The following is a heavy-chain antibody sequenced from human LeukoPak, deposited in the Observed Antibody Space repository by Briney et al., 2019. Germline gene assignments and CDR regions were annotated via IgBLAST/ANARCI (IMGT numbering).Heavy chain of an antibody. V-gene: IGHV5-51*01. CDR2: IYPGDSNP. D-gene: IGHD3-10*01. CDR3: ARRGESDFDY. Sequence: GESLKISCKASGYSFTNYLIVWVRQMPGKGLEWMGIIYPGDSNPGYSPSFQGHVSISADKSISTAYLQWNSLEASDTAIYYCARRGESDFDYWGQGTLVTVSS. J-gene: IGHJ4*02. CDR1: GYSFTNYL.